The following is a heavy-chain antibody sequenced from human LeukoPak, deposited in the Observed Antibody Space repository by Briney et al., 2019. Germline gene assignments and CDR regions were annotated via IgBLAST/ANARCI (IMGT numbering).Heavy chain of an antibody. D-gene: IGHD3-10*01. J-gene: IGHJ4*02. Sequence: PPETLSLTCTVSGGSISSGSYYWSWIRQPAGKGLEWIGRIYTSGSTNYNPSLKSRVTMSVDTSKNQFSLKLSSVTPADTAVYYCARTAKYYYGSETYYFFDYWGQGTLVTVSS. CDR1: GGSISSGSYY. CDR2: IYTSGST. V-gene: IGHV4-61*02. CDR3: ARTAKYYYGSETYYFFDY.